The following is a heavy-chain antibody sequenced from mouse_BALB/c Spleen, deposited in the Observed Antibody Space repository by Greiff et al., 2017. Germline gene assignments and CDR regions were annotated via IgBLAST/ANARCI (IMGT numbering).Heavy chain of an antibody. CDR1: GYSFTSYW. CDR3: ASGLRRAWFAY. CDR2: IDPSDSET. J-gene: IGHJ3*01. D-gene: IGHD2-4*01. V-gene: IGHV1S127*01. Sequence: QVQLQQSGPQLVRPGASVKISCKASGYSFTSYWMHWVKQRPGQGLEWIGMIDPSDSETRLNQKFKDKATLTVDKSSSTAYMQLSSPTSEDSAVYYCASGLRRAWFAYWGQGTLVTVSA.